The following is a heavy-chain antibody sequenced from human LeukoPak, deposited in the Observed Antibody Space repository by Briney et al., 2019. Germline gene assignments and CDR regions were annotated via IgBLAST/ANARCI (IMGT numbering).Heavy chain of an antibody. CDR1: GGSFSGYY. V-gene: IGHV4-34*01. Sequence: SETLSLTCAVYGGSFSGYYWSWIRQPPGKGLEWIGEINHSGRTNYNPSLKSRVTISVDTSKNQFSLKLSSVTAADTAVFYCARHLHLYYYNSGGYPDYWGQGALVTVSS. J-gene: IGHJ4*02. CDR2: INHSGRT. D-gene: IGHD3-22*01. CDR3: ARHLHLYYYNSGGYPDY.